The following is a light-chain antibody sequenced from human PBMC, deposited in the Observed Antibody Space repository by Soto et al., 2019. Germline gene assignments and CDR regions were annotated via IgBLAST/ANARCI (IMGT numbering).Light chain of an antibody. CDR2: GAS. Sequence: EIVLTQSPCTLSLSPVERATLSCRAIQSVSNNYLAWYQQKPGQAPRLLIYGASNRATGIPDRFSGSGSGTDFTLTISRLEPEDFAVYYCQQYGSSGTFGQGTKVDIK. V-gene: IGKV3-20*01. J-gene: IGKJ1*01. CDR3: QQYGSSGT. CDR1: QSVSNNY.